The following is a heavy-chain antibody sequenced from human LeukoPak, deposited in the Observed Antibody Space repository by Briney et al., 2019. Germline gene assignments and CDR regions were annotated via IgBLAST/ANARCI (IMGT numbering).Heavy chain of an antibody. Sequence: NPSETLSLTCTVSGGSISSYYWSWIRQPPGKGLEWIGYNYYSGSTNYNPSLKSRVTISVDTSKNQFSLKLSSVTAADTAVYYCARRDYVWGSYGYWGQGTLVTVSP. CDR2: NYYSGST. V-gene: IGHV4-59*08. CDR3: ARRDYVWGSYGY. D-gene: IGHD3-16*01. CDR1: GGSISSYY. J-gene: IGHJ4*02.